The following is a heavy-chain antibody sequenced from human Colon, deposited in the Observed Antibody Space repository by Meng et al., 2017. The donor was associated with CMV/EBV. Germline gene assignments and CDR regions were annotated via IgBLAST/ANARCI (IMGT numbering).Heavy chain of an antibody. J-gene: IGHJ5*02. CDR2: VNLYSGGT. V-gene: IGHV1-2*06. Sequence: KASGDTFNDYYIHWVRQAPGQGSEGMGRVNLYSGGTDYAQNFQGGVTMTWDASISTAYMVLTWLTSDDTAIYYCARGGERGHQTLDPWGQGALVTVSS. D-gene: IGHD1-1*01. CDR3: ARGGERGHQTLDP. CDR1: GDTFNDYY.